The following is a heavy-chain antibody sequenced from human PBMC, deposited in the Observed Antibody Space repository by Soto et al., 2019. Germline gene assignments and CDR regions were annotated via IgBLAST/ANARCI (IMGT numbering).Heavy chain of an antibody. J-gene: IGHJ5*02. Sequence: QVQLVESGGGVVQPGTSLRLSCEASGFTFSSYGIHWVRQAPGKGLEWVAVIWHDGSYKYYADYVKGRFTISRDNSKNTLDLEINSLRDADRPIYDCARDVKAVAGLDLWGQGTLVSVS. CDR1: GFTFSSYG. D-gene: IGHD6-19*01. CDR3: ARDVKAVAGLDL. V-gene: IGHV3-33*01. CDR2: IWHDGSYK.